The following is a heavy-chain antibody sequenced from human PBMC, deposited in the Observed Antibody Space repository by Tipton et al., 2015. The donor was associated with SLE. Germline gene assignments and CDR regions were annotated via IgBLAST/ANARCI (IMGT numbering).Heavy chain of an antibody. CDR1: GFTFSSYG. V-gene: IGHV3-30*02. CDR3: AKIRGKVGATGYFQH. D-gene: IGHD1-26*01. Sequence: SLRLSCAASGFTFSSYGMHWVRQAPGKGLEWVAFIRYDGSNKYYADSVKGRFTISRDNSKNTLYLQMNSLRAEDTAVYYCAKIRGKVGATGYFQHWGQGTLVTVSS. J-gene: IGHJ1*01. CDR2: IRYDGSNK.